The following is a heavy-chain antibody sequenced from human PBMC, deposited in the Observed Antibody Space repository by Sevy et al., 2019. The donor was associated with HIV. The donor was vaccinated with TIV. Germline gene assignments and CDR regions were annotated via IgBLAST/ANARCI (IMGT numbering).Heavy chain of an antibody. Sequence: ASVKVYCKASGDIFRNFVITWVRQAPGQGLEWMGGIITISGTANNAQKYNGRVTITADEATSTVYMELRSLRSEDTAVYYCATTVSCGGDCYFFDPWGQGTLVTVSS. CDR2: IITISGTA. V-gene: IGHV1-69*13. CDR1: GDIFRNFV. D-gene: IGHD2-21*02. J-gene: IGHJ5*02. CDR3: ATTVSCGGDCYFFDP.